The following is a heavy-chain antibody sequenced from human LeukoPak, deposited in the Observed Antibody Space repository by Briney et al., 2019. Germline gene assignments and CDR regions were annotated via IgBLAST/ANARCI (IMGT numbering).Heavy chain of an antibody. V-gene: IGHV4-59*08. CDR3: ARLTEIRYSYAIDY. CDR2: IFYSGTP. J-gene: IGHJ4*02. Sequence: PSETLSLTCTVSGDSISSYYWSWIRQPPGKGLEWIGYIFYSGTPNYNPSLKSRVTISVDTSKNQFSLKLSSVTAADTAVYYCARLTEIRYSYAIDYWGQGTLVTVSS. D-gene: IGHD5-18*01. CDR1: GDSISSYY.